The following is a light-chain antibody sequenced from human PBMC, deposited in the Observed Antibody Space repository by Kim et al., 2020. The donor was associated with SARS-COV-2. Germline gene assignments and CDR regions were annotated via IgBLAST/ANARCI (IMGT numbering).Light chain of an antibody. Sequence: SSELTQDPAVSVALGQTVSITCRGDSLKIYYATWYQQKPGQAPVLVIYDKNNRPSGIPDRFSGSSSVNTASLTITGAQAEDEADYYCNSRDTSGNHLVVF. V-gene: IGLV3-19*01. CDR1: SLKIYY. CDR2: DKN. J-gene: IGLJ1*01. CDR3: NSRDTSGNHLVV.